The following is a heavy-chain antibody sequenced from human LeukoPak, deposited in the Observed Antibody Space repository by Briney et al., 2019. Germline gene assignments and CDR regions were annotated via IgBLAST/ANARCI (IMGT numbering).Heavy chain of an antibody. CDR3: ARAGGCCSGGSCYWFDP. D-gene: IGHD2-15*01. CDR1: GGSISSGGYY. V-gene: IGHV4-31*03. J-gene: IGHJ5*02. CDR2: IYYSGST. Sequence: SETLSLTCTVSGGSISSGGYYWSWVRQHPGKGLEWIGYIYYSGSTYYNPSLKSRVTISVDTSKNQFSLKLSSVTAADTAVYYCARAGGCCSGGSCYWFDPWGQGTLVTVSS.